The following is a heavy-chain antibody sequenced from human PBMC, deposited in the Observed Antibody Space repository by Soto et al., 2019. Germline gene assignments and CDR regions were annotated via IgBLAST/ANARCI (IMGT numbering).Heavy chain of an antibody. J-gene: IGHJ4*02. CDR3: ARNGYLGGKITTVTNPMDY. CDR2: IWYDGRNK. D-gene: IGHD4-17*01. V-gene: IGHV3-33*01. CDR1: GFTFSRYG. Sequence: QVQLVESGGGVVQPGRSLRLSCAASGFTFSRYGMHWFRQAPGKGLEWVAVIWYDGRNKYYADSVKGRFTISRDNSKNTVYLQMNSLRAELTSVDSCARNGYLGGKITTVTNPMDYWGQGTLVTVSS.